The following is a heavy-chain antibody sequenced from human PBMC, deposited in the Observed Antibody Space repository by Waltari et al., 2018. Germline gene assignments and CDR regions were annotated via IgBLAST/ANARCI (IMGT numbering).Heavy chain of an antibody. CDR2: ISSDAGTT. J-gene: IGHJ6*01. Sequence: EVQLVESGGRLVQPGGCLRISCFGPGYTFHSYAMNWVRQAPGKGLEWVSYISSDAGTTYYAPSVKGRLTIARDNGRNSLYLQMNSLRGDDTATYYCAREKSFFGMDVWGPGTTVTVSS. CDR1: GYTFHSYA. V-gene: IGHV3-48*01. CDR3: AREKSFFGMDV.